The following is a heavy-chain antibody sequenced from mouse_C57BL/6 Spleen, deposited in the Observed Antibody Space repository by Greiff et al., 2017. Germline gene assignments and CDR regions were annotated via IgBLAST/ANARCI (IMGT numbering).Heavy chain of an antibody. CDR3: ASLYDGYLWFAY. J-gene: IGHJ3*01. CDR2: IDPSDSYT. Sequence: QVQLQQPGAELVRPGTSVKLSCKASDYTFTSYWMHWVKQRPGQGLEWVGVIDPSDSYTNYNQKFKGKATLTVDTSSSTAYMQLSSLTSEDSAVYYCASLYDGYLWFAYWGQGTLVTVSA. V-gene: IGHV1-59*01. D-gene: IGHD2-3*01. CDR1: DYTFTSYW.